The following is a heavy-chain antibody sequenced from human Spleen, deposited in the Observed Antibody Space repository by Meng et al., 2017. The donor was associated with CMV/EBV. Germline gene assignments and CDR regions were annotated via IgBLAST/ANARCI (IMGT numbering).Heavy chain of an antibody. Sequence: GSLRLSCAVYGGSFSGYYWSWIRQPPGKGLEWIGEINHSGSTNYNPSLKSRVTISVDTSKNQFSPKLSSVTAADTAVYYCARLGGPPYYDFWSGYYTGYYYGMDVWGQGTTVTVSS. D-gene: IGHD3-3*01. CDR2: INHSGST. CDR3: ARLGGPPYYDFWSGYYTGYYYGMDV. CDR1: GGSFSGYY. J-gene: IGHJ6*02. V-gene: IGHV4-34*01.